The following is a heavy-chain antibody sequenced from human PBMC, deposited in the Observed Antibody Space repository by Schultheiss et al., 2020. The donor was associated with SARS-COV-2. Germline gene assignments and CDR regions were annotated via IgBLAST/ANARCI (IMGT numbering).Heavy chain of an antibody. Sequence: SGPTLVKPTETLTLTCTVSGFSLSNARMGVSWIRQPPGKALEWLAHIFSNDEKSYSTSLKSRLTISKDTSKSQVVLTMTNMDPVDTATYYCARIPSYDFWSGYYGYYYYGMDVWGQGTTVTVSS. V-gene: IGHV2-26*01. D-gene: IGHD3-3*01. CDR2: IFSNDEK. CDR3: ARIPSYDFWSGYYGYYYYGMDV. J-gene: IGHJ6*02. CDR1: GFSLSNARMG.